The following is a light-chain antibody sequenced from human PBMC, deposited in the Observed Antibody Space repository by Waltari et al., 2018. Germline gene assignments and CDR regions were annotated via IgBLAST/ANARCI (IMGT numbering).Light chain of an antibody. CDR2: DAS. J-gene: IGKJ1*01. CDR1: QSIGPY. CDR3: QQNSNVPPT. Sequence: DIEMTQSPSSLSASVGDRVIITCRASQSIGPYINWYQQKPGTAPKLLIYDASILQTGVPSKFSGSGAGTVFTLTISSLQPEDCATYYCQQNSNVPPTFGLGTKVEIK. V-gene: IGKV1-39*01.